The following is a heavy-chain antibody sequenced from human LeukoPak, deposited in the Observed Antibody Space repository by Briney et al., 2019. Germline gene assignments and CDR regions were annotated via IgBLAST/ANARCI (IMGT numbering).Heavy chain of an antibody. D-gene: IGHD2-15*01. J-gene: IGHJ6*04. CDR1: GYTFTSYY. V-gene: IGHV1-46*01. CDR2: INPSGGST. CDR3: ARDLDCSGGSCYTRSYYYGMDV. Sequence: ASVKVSCKASGYTFTSYYMHWVRQAPGQGLEWMGIINPSGGSTSYAQKFQGRVTMTRDTSTSTVYMELSSLRSEDTAVYYCARDLDCSGGSCYTRSYYYGMDVWGKGTTVTVSS.